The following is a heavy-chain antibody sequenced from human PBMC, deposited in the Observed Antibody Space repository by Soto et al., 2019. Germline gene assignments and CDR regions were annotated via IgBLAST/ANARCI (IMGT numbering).Heavy chain of an antibody. CDR3: ARHYNWKFDS. J-gene: IGHJ4*02. CDR1: GGSISTSTYS. V-gene: IGHV4-39*01. CDR2: IYYSGST. Sequence: PSETLSLTCTVSGGSISTSTYSWGWIRQPPGKGLEWMGSIYYSGSTSYNPSHKSRVTISVDTSKNQFSLKLSCVTAADTAVYYCARHYNWKFDSWGQGTLVTVSS. D-gene: IGHD1-20*01.